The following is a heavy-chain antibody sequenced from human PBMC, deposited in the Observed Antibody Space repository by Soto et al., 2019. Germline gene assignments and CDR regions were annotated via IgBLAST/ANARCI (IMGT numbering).Heavy chain of an antibody. V-gene: IGHV3-7*01. Sequence: GGSLRLSCAASGFTFSSYWMNWVRQAPGKGLEWVANIKQDGSAKYYVDSVKGRFTISRDNAKNSLYLQMNSLRREDTAVYYCAGPTYYYDSSGPPAYWGQGTLVTVSS. CDR3: AGPTYYYDSSGPPAY. CDR1: GFTFSSYW. J-gene: IGHJ4*02. D-gene: IGHD3-22*01. CDR2: IKQDGSAK.